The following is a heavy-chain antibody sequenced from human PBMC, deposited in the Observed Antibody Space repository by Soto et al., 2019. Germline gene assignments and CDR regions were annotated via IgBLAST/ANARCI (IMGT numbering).Heavy chain of an antibody. CDR1: GFIFSTYA. D-gene: IGHD4-4*01. V-gene: IGHV3-23*01. CDR2: IRSTGGST. Sequence: GSLRPSCAASGFIFSTYAISFFRHSPGKWLQWVSSIRSTGGSTNYADSVKGRFTISRDNSENTLHLQMNNLRAEGTAVYYCAKDLQIVTTGWFDPWGQGTLVTVSS. CDR3: AKDLQIVTTGWFDP. J-gene: IGHJ5*02.